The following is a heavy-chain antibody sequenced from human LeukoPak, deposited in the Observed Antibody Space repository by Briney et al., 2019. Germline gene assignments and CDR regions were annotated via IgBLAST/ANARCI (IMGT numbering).Heavy chain of an antibody. J-gene: IGHJ4*02. Sequence: PGGSLGLSCAASGFTFSSYAMSWVRQAPGKGLQWVSAISGSGGSTYYADSVKGRFTISRDNSKNTLFLQMNSLRANDTAVYYCAKAYHILTGLLDYWGQGTLVTVSS. CDR1: GFTFSSYA. CDR2: ISGSGGST. CDR3: AKAYHILTGLLDY. D-gene: IGHD3-9*01. V-gene: IGHV3-23*01.